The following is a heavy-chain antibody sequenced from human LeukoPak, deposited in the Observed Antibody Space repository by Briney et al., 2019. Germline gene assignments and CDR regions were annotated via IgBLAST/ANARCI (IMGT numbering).Heavy chain of an antibody. CDR3: ARAPPYSSASWGYYGMDV. V-gene: IGHV3-13*01. J-gene: IGHJ6*02. Sequence: GGSLRLSCAASGFTFSSHDMHWVRQTTGKGLEWVSSIGIAGDTYYPGSVKGRFTISRENAKNSLYLQMNSLRAGDTAVYYCARAPPYSSASWGYYGMDVWGQGTTVTVSS. CDR2: IGIAGDT. D-gene: IGHD6-6*01. CDR1: GFTFSSHD.